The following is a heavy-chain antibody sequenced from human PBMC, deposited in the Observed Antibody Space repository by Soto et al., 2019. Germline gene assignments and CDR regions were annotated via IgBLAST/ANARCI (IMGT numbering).Heavy chain of an antibody. Sequence: QVQLVESGGGVVQPGRSLRLSCAASGFTFSSYGMHWVRQAPGKGLERVAVIWYDGSNKYYADSVKGRFTISRDNSKNTLYLQMNSLRAEDTAVYYCARAYDFWSGYYSGYYYGMDVWGQGTTVTVSS. V-gene: IGHV3-33*01. J-gene: IGHJ6*02. CDR3: ARAYDFWSGYYSGYYYGMDV. CDR2: IWYDGSNK. CDR1: GFTFSSYG. D-gene: IGHD3-3*01.